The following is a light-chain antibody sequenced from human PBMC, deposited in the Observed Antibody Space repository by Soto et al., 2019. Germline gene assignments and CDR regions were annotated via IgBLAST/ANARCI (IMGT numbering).Light chain of an antibody. Sequence: DIQMTQSPSTLSASVGDRVTITCRASQSISSWLAWYQQKPGKAPKLLIYDASSLESGVPSRFSGSGSGTEFTLTISSLQPDDFAVYYCQQYNNWPSFGQGTRPEIK. J-gene: IGKJ5*01. V-gene: IGKV1-5*01. CDR2: DAS. CDR1: QSISSW. CDR3: QQYNNWPS.